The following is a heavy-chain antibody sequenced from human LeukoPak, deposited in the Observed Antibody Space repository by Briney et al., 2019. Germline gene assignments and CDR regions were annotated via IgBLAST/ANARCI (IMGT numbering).Heavy chain of an antibody. D-gene: IGHD5-12*01. CDR1: GYTFTSYY. Sequence: ASVKVSCKASGYTFTSYYMLWVRQAPGQGLEWMGIINPSGGSTSYAQKFQGRVTMTRNTSISTAYMELSSLRSEDTAVYYCYVTTIDNDYWGQGTLVTVSS. CDR2: INPSGGST. V-gene: IGHV1-46*01. CDR3: YVTTIDNDY. J-gene: IGHJ4*02.